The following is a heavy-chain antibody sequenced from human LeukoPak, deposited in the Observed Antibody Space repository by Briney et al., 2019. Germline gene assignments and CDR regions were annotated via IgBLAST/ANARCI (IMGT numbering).Heavy chain of an antibody. CDR3: ARGASGKLLYYFDS. V-gene: IGHV4-28*03. Sequence: SETLSLTCAVSGYSISNNNWWGWIRQPPGKGLEWIGYIYHSGSTYYNPSLKRRVTMSVDTSKSQFSLRLTSVTAVDTAIYFCARGASGKLLYYFDSWGQGTLVTVSS. J-gene: IGHJ4*02. D-gene: IGHD3-10*01. CDR2: IYHSGST. CDR1: GYSISNNNW.